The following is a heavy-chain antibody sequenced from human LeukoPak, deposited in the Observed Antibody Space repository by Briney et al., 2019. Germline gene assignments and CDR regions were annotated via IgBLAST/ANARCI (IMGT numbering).Heavy chain of an antibody. J-gene: IGHJ4*02. CDR2: ITTSDGNT. CDR3: AKDGGLWVSAHWGDS. CDR1: GFTFSSYT. Sequence: GGSLRLSCAASGFTFSSYTMSWVRQAPGKGLDWVSTITTSDGNTYYAVSVKGRFTVSRDNSKNTLFLQMNSLRAEDTAVYYCAKDGGLWVSAHWGDSWGRGTLVTVSS. D-gene: IGHD7-27*01. V-gene: IGHV3-23*01.